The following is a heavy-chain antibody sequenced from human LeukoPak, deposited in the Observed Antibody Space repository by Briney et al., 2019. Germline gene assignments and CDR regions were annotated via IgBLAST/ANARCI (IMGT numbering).Heavy chain of an antibody. V-gene: IGHV4-59*08. CDR3: ARHFSPHPAGNGRFFDY. J-gene: IGHJ4*02. CDR2: IYYSGST. D-gene: IGHD2-2*01. CDR1: GGSFSGYY. Sequence: SETLSLTCAVYGGSFSGYYWSWIRQPPGKGLEWIGYIYYSGSTNYNPSLKSRVTISVDTSKNQFSLKLSSVTAADTAVYYCARHFSPHPAGNGRFFDYWGQGTLVTVSS.